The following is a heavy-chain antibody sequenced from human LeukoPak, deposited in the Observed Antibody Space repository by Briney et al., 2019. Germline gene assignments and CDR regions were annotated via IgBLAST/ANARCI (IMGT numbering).Heavy chain of an antibody. CDR2: INPNSGGT. CDR3: ARVPAADFDY. V-gene: IGHV1-2*02. D-gene: IGHD2-2*01. CDR1: GYTFTGYY. Sequence: ASVKVSCKASGYTFTGYYMHWVRQAPGQGLEWMGWINPNSGGTNYDQKFQGRVTMTRDTSISTAYMELRMLRFDAPAVYYCARVPAADFDYWGQGTLVTVSS. J-gene: IGHJ4*02.